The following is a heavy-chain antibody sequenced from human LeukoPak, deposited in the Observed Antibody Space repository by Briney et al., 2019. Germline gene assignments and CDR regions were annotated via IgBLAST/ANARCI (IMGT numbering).Heavy chain of an antibody. J-gene: IGHJ4*02. CDR3: ARGAITISNAQPFDY. D-gene: IGHD3-3*01. V-gene: IGHV1-2*02. CDR2: INPNSGGT. Sequence: GASVKVSRKASGYTFTGYYMHCVRQAPGQGLEWMGWINPNSGGTNYAQKFQGRVTMTRDTSISTAYMELSRLRSDDTAVYYCARGAITISNAQPFDYWGQGTLVTVSS. CDR1: GYTFTGYY.